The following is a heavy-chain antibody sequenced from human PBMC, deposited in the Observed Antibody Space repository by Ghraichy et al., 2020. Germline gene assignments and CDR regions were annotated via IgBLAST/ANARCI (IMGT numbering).Heavy chain of an antibody. J-gene: IGHJ3*01. Sequence: LSLTCAASGFTFSSFVMSWVRQAPGKGLEWVADISTSGSNSHYADSMKGRVRISRANSDNTVSLQMNSLRAEDTAIYYCAKLRSGGAYYGWADALDFGGQGTWVTVS. CDR1: GFTFSSFV. CDR2: ISTSGSNS. D-gene: IGHD1-26*01. V-gene: IGHV3-23*01. CDR3: AKLRSGGAYYGWADALDF.